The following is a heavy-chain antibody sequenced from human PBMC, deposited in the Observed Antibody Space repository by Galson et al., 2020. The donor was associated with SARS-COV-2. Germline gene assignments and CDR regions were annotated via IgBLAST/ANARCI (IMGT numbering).Heavy chain of an antibody. D-gene: IGHD4-17*01. J-gene: IGHJ4*02. CDR3: ARIGDYAGGY. CDR2: MHDSGFT. V-gene: IGHV4-59*01. Sequence: SETLSLTCTVSGGSTSSYFWTWIRQPPGKGLEWIGYMHDSGFTNYNPSLKSRVTISVDTSKNQFSLKLSSVSAADTAVYYCARIGDYAGGYWGQGTRVTGSS. CDR1: GGSTSSYF.